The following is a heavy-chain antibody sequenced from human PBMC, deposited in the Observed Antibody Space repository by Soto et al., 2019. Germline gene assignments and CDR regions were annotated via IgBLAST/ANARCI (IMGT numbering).Heavy chain of an antibody. D-gene: IGHD3-9*01. CDR2: INTKTGGT. Sequence: ASVKVSFKASGYIFTGYYIQWVRQAPGQGLEWMGWINTKTGGTKYAQKFQGRVTKTRDTSINTAYMEVSRLRSDDTAVYYCATDKVAFDMWGQGTMVTVSS. V-gene: IGHV1-2*02. J-gene: IGHJ3*02. CDR3: ATDKVAFDM. CDR1: GYIFTGYY.